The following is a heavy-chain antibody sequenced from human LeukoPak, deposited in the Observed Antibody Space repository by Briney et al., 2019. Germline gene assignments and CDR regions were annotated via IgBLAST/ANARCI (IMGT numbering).Heavy chain of an antibody. J-gene: IGHJ4*02. CDR2: INPNSGGT. CDR3: ARDQDGQYFDY. CDR1: GYTFTGYY. V-gene: IGHV1-2*02. Sequence: SSVKVSCKASGYTFTGYYMHWVRQAPGQGLEWMGWINPNSGGTNYAQKLHGRVTMTTDTSTSTGYMELRSLRSDDTAVYYCARDQDGQYFDYWGQGTLLTVSS.